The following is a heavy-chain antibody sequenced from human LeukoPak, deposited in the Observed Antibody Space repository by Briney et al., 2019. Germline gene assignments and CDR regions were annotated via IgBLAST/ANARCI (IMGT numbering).Heavy chain of an antibody. J-gene: IGHJ6*03. Sequence: SETLSLTCAVYGGSFSGYYWSWIRQPPGKGLEWIGEINHSGSTNYNPSLKSRVTISVDTSKNQFSLKLSSVTAADTAVYYCARGPPYCTNGVCQSLYYYYYYMDVWGKGTAVTVSS. V-gene: IGHV4-34*01. D-gene: IGHD2-8*01. CDR1: GGSFSGYY. CDR3: ARGPPYCTNGVCQSLYYYYYYMDV. CDR2: INHSGST.